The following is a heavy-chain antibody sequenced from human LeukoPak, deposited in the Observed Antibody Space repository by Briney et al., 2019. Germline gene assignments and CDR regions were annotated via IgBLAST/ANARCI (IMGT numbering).Heavy chain of an antibody. J-gene: IGHJ4*02. CDR3: ATGYSSGWYGRLDY. D-gene: IGHD6-19*01. Sequence: PGGSLRLSCAASGFTFSSYGMPWVRQAPGKGLEWVAFIRYDGSNKYYADSVKARFTLSRDNSKNTMYLQMNTLRAEDTAVYYRATGYSSGWYGRLDYWGQGTLVTVSS. V-gene: IGHV3-30*02. CDR2: IRYDGSNK. CDR1: GFTFSSYG.